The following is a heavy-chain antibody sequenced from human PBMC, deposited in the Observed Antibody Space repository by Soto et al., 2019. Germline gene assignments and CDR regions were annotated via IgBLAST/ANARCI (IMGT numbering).Heavy chain of an antibody. D-gene: IGHD3-22*01. CDR2: ISGSGGRV. CDR3: AMTRLYDTGTNDYHRDALDI. Sequence: EVQLLESGGGMVEPRGSLTLSCAASGFSFGTYVMNWVRQAPGKGLEWVSGISGSGGRVYSADSVKGRFTISRDNSRNTLYLQMNRLRAEDTAIYYCAMTRLYDTGTNDYHRDALDIWGQGTQVTVSS. CDR1: GFSFGTYV. V-gene: IGHV3-23*01. J-gene: IGHJ3*02.